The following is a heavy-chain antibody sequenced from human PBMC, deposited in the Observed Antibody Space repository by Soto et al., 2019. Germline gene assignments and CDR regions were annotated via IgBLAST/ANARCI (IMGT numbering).Heavy chain of an antibody. CDR1: GFTFSSYG. D-gene: IGHD3-22*01. Sequence: PGGSLRLSCAASGFTFSSYGMHWVRQAPGKGLEWVAVIWYDGSNKYYADSVKGRFTISRDNSKNTLYLQMNSLRAEDTAVYYCAREGARDSSGYSGYYFDYWGQGTLVTVSS. CDR3: AREGARDSSGYSGYYFDY. V-gene: IGHV3-33*01. J-gene: IGHJ4*02. CDR2: IWYDGSNK.